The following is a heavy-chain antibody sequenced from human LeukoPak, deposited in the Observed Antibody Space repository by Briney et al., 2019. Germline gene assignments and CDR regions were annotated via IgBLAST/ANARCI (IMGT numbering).Heavy chain of an antibody. CDR2: IYHSGGT. J-gene: IGHJ4*02. Sequence: KPSETLSLTCAVSGYSISSGYYWGWIRQPPGKGLEWIGSIYHSGGTYYNASLKSRVIISVDTSENQFSLKLSSVTAADTAVYYCARRAADEAMIRGANPYFDYWGQGTLVTVSS. CDR1: GYSISSGYY. V-gene: IGHV4-38-2*01. D-gene: IGHD3-10*01. CDR3: ARRAADEAMIRGANPYFDY.